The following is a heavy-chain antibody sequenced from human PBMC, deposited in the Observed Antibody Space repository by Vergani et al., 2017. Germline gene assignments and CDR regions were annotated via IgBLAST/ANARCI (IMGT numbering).Heavy chain of an antibody. CDR3: ARGFRYCSGGSCYRTVYFDY. CDR1: GYTFTSYG. CDR2: ISAYNGNT. J-gene: IGHJ4*02. V-gene: IGHV1-18*01. D-gene: IGHD2-15*01. Sequence: QVQLVQSGAEVKKPGASVKVSCKASGYTFTSYGISWVRQAPGQGLEWMGWISAYNGNTNYAQKLQGRVTMTRDTSTSTVYMELSSLRSEDTAVYYCARGFRYCSGGSCYRTVYFDYWGQGTLVTVSS.